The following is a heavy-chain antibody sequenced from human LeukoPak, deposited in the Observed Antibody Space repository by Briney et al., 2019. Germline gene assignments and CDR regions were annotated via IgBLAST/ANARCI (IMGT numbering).Heavy chain of an antibody. V-gene: IGHV4-59*08. D-gene: IGHD3-10*01. Sequence: PSETLSLTCTVSGGSISNYYWSWIRQPPGKGLEWIGYIFYRGSSNYNPSLKGRVTISVDTSKNQFSLKLGSVTAADTAVYYCARHGSYYYASGSRHYYYGMDVWGQGTTVTVSS. CDR3: ARHGSYYYASGSRHYYYGMDV. J-gene: IGHJ6*02. CDR2: IFYRGSS. CDR1: GGSISNYY.